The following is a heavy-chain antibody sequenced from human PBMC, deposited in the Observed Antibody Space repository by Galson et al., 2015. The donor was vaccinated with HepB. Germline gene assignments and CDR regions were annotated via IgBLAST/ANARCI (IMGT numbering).Heavy chain of an antibody. CDR1: GFTFSDYY. CDR2: ISSSGSTI. D-gene: IGHD3-10*01. J-gene: IGHJ6*02. CDR3: SRDAPYGVLLWFGELRGMDV. Sequence: SLRLSCAASGFTFSDYYMSWIRQAPGKGLEWVSYISSSGSTIYYADSVKGRFTISRDNAKNSLYLQMNSLRAEDTAVYYCSRDAPYGVLLWFGELRGMDVWGQGTTVTVSS. V-gene: IGHV3-11*01.